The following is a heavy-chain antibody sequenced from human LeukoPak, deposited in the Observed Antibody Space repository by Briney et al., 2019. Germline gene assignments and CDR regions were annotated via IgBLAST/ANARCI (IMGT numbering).Heavy chain of an antibody. D-gene: IGHD2-2*01. J-gene: IGHJ4*02. V-gene: IGHV4-61*01. CDR1: GDSINNNNYY. CDR2: IYYSGST. Sequence: PSETLSLTCTVSGDSINNNNYYWSWIRQPPGKGLEWIGYIYYSGSTNYNPSLKSRVTISVDKSKNQFSLKLSSVTAADTAVYYCARERRYCSSTSCLDYWGQGTLVTVSS. CDR3: ARERRYCSSTSCLDY.